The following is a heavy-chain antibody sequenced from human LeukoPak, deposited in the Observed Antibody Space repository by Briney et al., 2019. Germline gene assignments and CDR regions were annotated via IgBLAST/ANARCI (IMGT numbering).Heavy chain of an antibody. V-gene: IGHV3-30*04. CDR1: GFTFSSYA. Sequence: GGSLRLSCAASGFTFSSYAMHWVRQAPGKGLEWVAVISYDGSNKYYVDSVKGRFTISRDNSKNTLYLQMNSLRAEDTAVYYCAKDLGNVDIAAAGLNWFDPWGQGTLVTVSS. CDR2: ISYDGSNK. D-gene: IGHD6-13*01. J-gene: IGHJ5*02. CDR3: AKDLGNVDIAAAGLNWFDP.